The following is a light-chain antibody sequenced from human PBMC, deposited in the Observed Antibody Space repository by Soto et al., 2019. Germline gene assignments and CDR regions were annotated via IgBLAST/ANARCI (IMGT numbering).Light chain of an antibody. CDR1: QSISSW. J-gene: IGKJ1*01. CDR2: DAS. CDR3: QQYNSYSAWT. Sequence: DIQMTQSPSTLSASVGDRVTITCRASQSISSWLAWYQQKPGNAPKLLIYDASSMESGVPSRFSGSGSGTEFTLTISSLQPDDFVTYYCQQYNSYSAWTFGQGTKVEIK. V-gene: IGKV1-5*01.